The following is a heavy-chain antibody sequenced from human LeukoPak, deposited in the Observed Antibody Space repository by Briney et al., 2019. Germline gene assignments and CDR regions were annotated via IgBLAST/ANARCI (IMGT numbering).Heavy chain of an antibody. CDR2: IYTSGST. D-gene: IGHD6-13*01. CDR1: GGSISSYY. J-gene: IGHJ6*03. V-gene: IGHV4-4*07. Sequence: SETLSLTCTVSGGSISSYYWSWIRQPAGKGLEWIGRIYTSGSTNYNPSLKSRVTISIDTSKNQFSLKLSSVTAADTAVYYCARTTEAHSWRTRYYDYYMDVWGKGTTVTVSS. CDR3: ARTTEAHSWRTRYYDYYMDV.